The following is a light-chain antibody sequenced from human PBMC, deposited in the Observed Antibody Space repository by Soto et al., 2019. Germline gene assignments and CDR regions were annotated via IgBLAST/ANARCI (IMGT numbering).Light chain of an antibody. CDR2: DVT. V-gene: IGLV2-14*03. CDR3: SSNTRSDTLEV. CDR1: TSDFGVYVY. Sequence: QSVLTQPASVSGSPGQSITVSCTGITSDFGVYVYVSWYQQHPGKAPKLIIYDVTNRPSGVSSRFSGSKSGNTASLTISGLQAEDEADYYCSSNTRSDTLEVFGTGTKLTVL. J-gene: IGLJ1*01.